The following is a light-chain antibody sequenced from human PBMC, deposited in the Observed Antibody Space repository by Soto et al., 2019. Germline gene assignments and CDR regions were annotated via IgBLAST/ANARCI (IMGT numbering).Light chain of an antibody. CDR2: DVS. CDR1: SSDVDAYNF. J-gene: IGLJ1*01. CDR3: TSYTTSSTYV. V-gene: IGLV2-14*03. Sequence: QSVLTQPASVSGSPGQSIAISCTGTSSDVDAYNFVSWYQHHPGKAPKLMIFDVSNRPSGVSNRFSGSKSGNTASLTISGLQAEDEADYYCTSYTTSSTYVFGTGTKLTV.